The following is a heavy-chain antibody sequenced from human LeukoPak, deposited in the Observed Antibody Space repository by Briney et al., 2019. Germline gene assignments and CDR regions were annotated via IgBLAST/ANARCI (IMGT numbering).Heavy chain of an antibody. D-gene: IGHD3-22*01. CDR1: GDSISSADYY. CDR3: ARESDLSHYDRTDY. V-gene: IGHV4-61*02. J-gene: IGHJ4*02. Sequence: SSETLSLTCTVSGDSISSADYYWRWSRQPAGKGLEWIGRIYSSGSTNYNPTLKSRVTISADTSKNQFFLKLSSVTAADTAVCYCARESDLSHYDRTDYWGQGTLVTVSS. CDR2: IYSSGST.